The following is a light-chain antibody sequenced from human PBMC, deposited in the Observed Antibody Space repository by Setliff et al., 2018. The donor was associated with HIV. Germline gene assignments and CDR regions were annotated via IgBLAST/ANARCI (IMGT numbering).Light chain of an antibody. CDR3: SSYTSSSTFLV. J-gene: IGLJ3*02. Sequence: SALTQPASVSGSPGQSITISCTGTSSDVGGYEFVSWYQLHPGKAPKLMIYDINKRSSGVSNRFSGSKSGDTASLTTSGLQAEDEADYFCSSYTSSSTFLVFGGGTKVTVL. CDR2: DIN. CDR1: SSDVGGYEF. V-gene: IGLV2-14*03.